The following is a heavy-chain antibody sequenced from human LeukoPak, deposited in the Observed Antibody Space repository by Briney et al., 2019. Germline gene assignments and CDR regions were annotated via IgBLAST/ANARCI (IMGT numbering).Heavy chain of an antibody. J-gene: IGHJ4*02. CDR3: AREGYSSSSLPPFDY. D-gene: IGHD6-13*01. CDR2: IYPGDSDT. Sequence: GESLKISCKGSGYRFTSYWIGWVRQMPGKGLEWMGIIYPGDSDTRYSPSFQGQVTISADKSISTAYLQWSSLKASDTAMYYCAREGYSSSSLPPFDYWGQGTLVTVSS. V-gene: IGHV5-51*01. CDR1: GYRFTSYW.